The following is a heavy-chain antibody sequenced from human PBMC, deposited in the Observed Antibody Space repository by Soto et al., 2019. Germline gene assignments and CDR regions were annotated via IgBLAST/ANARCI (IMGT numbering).Heavy chain of an antibody. CDR1: GFTFSYYY. CDR2: ISSSGSTI. CDR3: ARAGVEMDTRTDY. V-gene: IGHV3-11*01. D-gene: IGHD5-18*01. Sequence: PGGSLRLSCAASGFTFSYYYMSWIRQAPGKGLEWVSYISSSGSTIYYADSVKGRFTISRDNAKNSLYLQMNSLRAEDTAVYYCARAGVEMDTRTDYWGQGTLVTVSS. J-gene: IGHJ4*02.